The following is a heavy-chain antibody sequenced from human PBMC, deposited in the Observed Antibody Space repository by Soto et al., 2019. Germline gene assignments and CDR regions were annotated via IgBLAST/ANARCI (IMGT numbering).Heavy chain of an antibody. CDR2: IFYTGTT. CDR1: GGSINHNSYY. CDR3: ARLVVVAPVANA. V-gene: IGHV4-39*02. Sequence: PSETLTLTCSVSGGSINHNSYYWGWIRDPAGKGLECFGGIFYTGTTYYSPSLEDRVTISVDTSKNSFSLNLASVTAADTAVYFCARLVVVAPVANAWGQGTLVTVSS. J-gene: IGHJ5*02. D-gene: IGHD2-2*01.